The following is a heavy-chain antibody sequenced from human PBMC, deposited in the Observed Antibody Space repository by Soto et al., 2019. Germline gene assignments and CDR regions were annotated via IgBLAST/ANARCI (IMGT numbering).Heavy chain of an antibody. D-gene: IGHD3-9*01. CDR1: GYTFTSYG. J-gene: IGHJ3*02. CDR2: ISAYNGNT. Sequence: GASVKVSCKASGYTFTSYGISWVRQAPGQRLEWMGWISAYNGNTNYAQELQGRVTMTTDTSTSTAYMELRSLRSDDTAVYYCARKRYFDWSGLNDAFDIWGQGTMVTV. CDR3: ARKRYFDWSGLNDAFDI. V-gene: IGHV1-18*01.